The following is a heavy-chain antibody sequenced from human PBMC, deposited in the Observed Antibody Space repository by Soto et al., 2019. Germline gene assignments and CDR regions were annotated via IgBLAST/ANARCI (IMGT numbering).Heavy chain of an antibody. J-gene: IGHJ6*02. V-gene: IGHV3-43D*04. D-gene: IGHD6-6*01. CDR3: AKDLSPYSSSSMDV. Sequence: LRLSCAASGFIFDDCAMHWVRRAPGKGLEWVSLITWDGGSTFYGDSVKGRFTVSRDNSKNSLYLEMNSLRADDTALYFCAKDLSPYSSSSMDVWGQGTTVTVSS. CDR1: GFIFDDCA. CDR2: ITWDGGST.